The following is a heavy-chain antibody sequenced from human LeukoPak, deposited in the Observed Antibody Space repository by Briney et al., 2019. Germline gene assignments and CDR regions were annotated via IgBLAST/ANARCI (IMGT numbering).Heavy chain of an antibody. CDR2: IRHDGSNK. V-gene: IGHV3-30*02. CDR3: AEDHYSRLLY. Sequence: GGSLRLSCAASGFTFSSSDMHWVRQAPGKGLEWVAFIRHDGSNKYYGDSVKGRFIISRDNSKNTLYLQMNSLRSEDTAVYYCAEDHYSRLLYWGQGTLVTVSS. D-gene: IGHD2-2*01. CDR1: GFTFSSSD. J-gene: IGHJ4*02.